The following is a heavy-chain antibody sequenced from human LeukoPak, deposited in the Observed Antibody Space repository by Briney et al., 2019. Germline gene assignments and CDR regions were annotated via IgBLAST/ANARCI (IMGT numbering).Heavy chain of an antibody. V-gene: IGHV4-34*01. Sequence: SETLSLTCVVYGGSFSGYYWSWIRQPPGKGLEWIGEINHSGSTNYNPSLKSRVTISVDTSKNQFSLKLSSVTAADTAVYYCARGRSGYVLYYFDYWGQGTLVTVSS. CDR2: INHSGST. CDR1: GGSFSGYY. CDR3: ARGRSGYVLYYFDY. D-gene: IGHD5-12*01. J-gene: IGHJ4*02.